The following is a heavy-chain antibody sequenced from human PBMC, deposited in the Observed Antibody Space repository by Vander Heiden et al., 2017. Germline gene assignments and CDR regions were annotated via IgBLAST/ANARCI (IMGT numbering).Heavy chain of an antibody. D-gene: IGHD3-16*01. Sequence: GQGLEWMGGIIPIFGTANYAQKFQGRVTITADESTSTAYMELSSLRSEDTAVYHCARVGPTDAFDIWGQGTMVTVSS. CDR3: ARVGPTDAFDI. V-gene: IGHV1-69*01. J-gene: IGHJ3*02. CDR2: IIPIFGTA.